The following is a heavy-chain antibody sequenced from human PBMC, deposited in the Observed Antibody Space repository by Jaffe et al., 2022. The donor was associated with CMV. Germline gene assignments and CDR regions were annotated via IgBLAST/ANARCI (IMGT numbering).Heavy chain of an antibody. CDR2: IYHSGTT. CDR1: GDSMSIYY. CDR3: AREYGAGTRNWFDP. D-gene: IGHD1-7*01. Sequence: QVQLQQSGPGLVKPSETLSLTCTISGDSMSIYYWHWIRQPPEKGLEWIGYIYHSGTTNYNPSLKNRVTMSVDTSKNQFSLKLSSVTAADTAVYYCAREYGAGTRNWFDPWGQGTLVIVSS. J-gene: IGHJ5*02. V-gene: IGHV4-59*12.